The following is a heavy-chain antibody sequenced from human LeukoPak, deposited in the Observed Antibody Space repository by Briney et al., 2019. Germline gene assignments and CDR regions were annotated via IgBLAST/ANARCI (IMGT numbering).Heavy chain of an antibody. D-gene: IGHD6-13*01. CDR3: AKPRPSYSSSWYDH. CDR2: ISGSGGST. CDR1: GFTFSSYA. V-gene: IGHV3-23*01. J-gene: IGHJ5*02. Sequence: QPRGSLRLSCAAPGFTFSSYAMSWVRQAPGKGLEWVSAISGSGGSTYYADSVKGRFTISRDNSKNTLYLQMNSLRAEDTAVYYCAKPRPSYSSSWYDHWGQGTLVTVSS.